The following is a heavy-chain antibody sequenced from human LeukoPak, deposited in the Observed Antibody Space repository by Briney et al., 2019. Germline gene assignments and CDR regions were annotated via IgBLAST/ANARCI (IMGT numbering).Heavy chain of an antibody. V-gene: IGHV3-15*01. CDR3: TTDHRTIYGVVFPDY. CDR1: GFTFSSYA. Sequence: GGSLRLSCAASGFTFSSYAMSWVRQAPGKGLEWVGRITYKTNGGTADYAAPLKGRFTISRDDSRDTVYLQLNSLRTEDTGVYYCTTDHRTIYGVVFPDYWGQGTQVTVSS. CDR2: ITYKTNGGTA. D-gene: IGHD3-3*01. J-gene: IGHJ4*02.